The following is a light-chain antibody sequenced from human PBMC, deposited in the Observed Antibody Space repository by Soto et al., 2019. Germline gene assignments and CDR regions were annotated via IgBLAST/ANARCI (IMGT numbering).Light chain of an antibody. Sequence: QSALTQPASVSGSPGQSISISCTGATTDVGAYNYVSWYQQHPGKAPKLMIYEVSNRPSEVSSRFSGSKSGNTASLTISGLQAEDEADYYCSSYTTTSTYVFGGGTKLTVL. CDR1: TTDVGAYNY. V-gene: IGLV2-14*01. CDR2: EVS. J-gene: IGLJ1*01. CDR3: SSYTTTSTYV.